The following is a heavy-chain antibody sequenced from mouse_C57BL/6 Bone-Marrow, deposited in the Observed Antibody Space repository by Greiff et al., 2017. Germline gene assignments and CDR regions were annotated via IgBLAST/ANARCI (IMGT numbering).Heavy chain of an antibody. CDR2: IYPGDGDT. J-gene: IGHJ2*01. CDR3: ARDSNYDFDY. V-gene: IGHV1-82*01. Sequence: VQLQESGPELVKPGASVKISCKASGYAFSSSWMNWVKQRPGTGLEWIGRIYPGDGDTNYNGKFKGKATLTADKSSSTAYMQLSSLTSEDSAVYFCARDSNYDFDYWGQGTTLTVSS. CDR1: GYAFSSSW. D-gene: IGHD2-5*01.